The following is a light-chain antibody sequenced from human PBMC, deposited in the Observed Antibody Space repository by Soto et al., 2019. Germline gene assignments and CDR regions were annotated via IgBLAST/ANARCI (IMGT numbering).Light chain of an antibody. Sequence: SYELTQPPSVSVSPGQTARITCSVDELPKQYAYWYQQKPGQAPVLVIYKDSERPSGIPERFSGSSSGTTVTLTISGVQSEDEADYYCQSADSSGTYVVFGGGTQLTVL. CDR3: QSADSSGTYVV. CDR1: ELPKQY. V-gene: IGLV3-25*03. J-gene: IGLJ2*01. CDR2: KDS.